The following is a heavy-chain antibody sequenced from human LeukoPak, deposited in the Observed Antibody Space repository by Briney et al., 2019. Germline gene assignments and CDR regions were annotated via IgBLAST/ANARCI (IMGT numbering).Heavy chain of an antibody. CDR3: ARDKYFDSTTYYPRFDY. Sequence: GWSLRLSCAASGFTFSSYWMSWVRQAPGKGLEWVANIKQDGGEKYYVDSVKGRFTISRDNAKTSLYLQMTSLRAEDTAVYYCARDKYFDSTTYYPRFDYWGQGILVTVSS. CDR1: GFTFSSYW. V-gene: IGHV3-7*04. D-gene: IGHD3-22*01. CDR2: IKQDGGEK. J-gene: IGHJ4*02.